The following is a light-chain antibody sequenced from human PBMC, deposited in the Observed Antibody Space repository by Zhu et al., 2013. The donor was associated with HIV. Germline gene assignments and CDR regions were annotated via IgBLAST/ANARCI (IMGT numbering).Light chain of an antibody. J-gene: IGKJ4*01. Sequence: EIVMTQSPATLSVSPGERATLSCRANQRVSSNLAWYQQKPGQAPRLLIYGASTRASGIPARFSGSGSGTDFTLTISSLQPEDFATYYCQQANSFSAGTFGGGTKVEIK. CDR2: GAS. CDR3: QQANSFSAGT. CDR1: QRVSSN. V-gene: IGKV3-15*01.